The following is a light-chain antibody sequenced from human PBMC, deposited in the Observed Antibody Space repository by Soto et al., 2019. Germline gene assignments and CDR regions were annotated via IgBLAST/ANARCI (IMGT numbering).Light chain of an antibody. CDR1: ESIRSNS. J-gene: IGKJ5*01. CDR2: GAS. Sequence: ETVLTQSPGTLSLSPGETATLSCRASESIRSNSLAWYQQKPGQPPRLLIYGASNRATDIPDRFSGSGSGTDLTLTITRLESEDFAVYDCQQYENSPITFGQGTRLDIK. V-gene: IGKV3-20*01. CDR3: QQYENSPIT.